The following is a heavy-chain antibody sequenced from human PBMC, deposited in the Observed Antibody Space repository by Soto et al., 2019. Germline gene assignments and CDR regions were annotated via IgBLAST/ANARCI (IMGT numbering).Heavy chain of an antibody. D-gene: IGHD3-3*01. CDR3: ARLKGGTRMVLRFLEWLPRLDY. J-gene: IGHJ4*02. Sequence: QVQLVQSGAEVKKPGSSVKVSCKASGGTFSSYAISWVRQAPGQGLEWMGGIIPIFGTANYAQKFQGRVTITADKSTSTAYMELSSLRSEDTAVYYCARLKGGTRMVLRFLEWLPRLDYWGQGTLVTVSS. V-gene: IGHV1-69*06. CDR1: GGTFSSYA. CDR2: IIPIFGTA.